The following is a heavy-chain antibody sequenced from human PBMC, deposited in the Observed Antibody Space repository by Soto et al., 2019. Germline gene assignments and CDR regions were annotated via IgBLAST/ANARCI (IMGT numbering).Heavy chain of an antibody. CDR2: ISGFNGQT. J-gene: IGHJ4*02. D-gene: IGHD3-10*01. Sequence: GASVKVSFKASGNTFARHGFSWLRQAPGQGLEWMGWISGFNGQTNYALKFQGRVTLTTDASTSTAYMELRSLRSDDTAVYFCARVDPRGVAVVRDYWGQGTLVTVSS. CDR3: ARVDPRGVAVVRDY. CDR1: GNTFARHG. V-gene: IGHV1-18*01.